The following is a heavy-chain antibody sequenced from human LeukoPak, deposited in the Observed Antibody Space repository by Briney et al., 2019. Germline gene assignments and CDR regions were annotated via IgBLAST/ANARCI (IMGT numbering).Heavy chain of an antibody. V-gene: IGHV3-21*01. D-gene: IGHD6-13*01. CDR1: GFTFSSYS. J-gene: IGHJ3*02. Sequence: PGGSLRLSCAASGFTFSSYSMNWVRQAPGKGLEWVSSISSSSSYIYYADSVKGRFTISRDNAKNSLYLQMNSLRAEDTAVYYCARDSSSWHGGAFDIWGQGTMVTVSS. CDR3: ARDSSSWHGGAFDI. CDR2: ISSSSSYI.